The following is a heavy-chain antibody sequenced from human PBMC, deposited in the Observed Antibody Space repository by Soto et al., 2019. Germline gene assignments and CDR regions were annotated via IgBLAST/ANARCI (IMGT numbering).Heavy chain of an antibody. V-gene: IGHV3-30-3*01. J-gene: IGHJ6*02. Sequence: GGSLRLSCAASGFTFSSYAMHWVRQAPGKGLEWVAVISYDGSNKYYADSVKGRFTISRDNSKNTLYLQMNSLRAEDTAVYYCARDPAYDFWSGSLAYYYYYGMDVWGQGTTVTVSS. D-gene: IGHD3-3*01. CDR1: GFTFSSYA. CDR3: ARDPAYDFWSGSLAYYYYYGMDV. CDR2: ISYDGSNK.